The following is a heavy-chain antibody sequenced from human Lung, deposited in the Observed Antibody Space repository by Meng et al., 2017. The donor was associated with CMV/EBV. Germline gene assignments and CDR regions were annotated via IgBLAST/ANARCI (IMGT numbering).Heavy chain of an antibody. CDR2: IRHSGDIT. Sequence: SETLSLXCGIYGGSLSGYYWSWIRQTPGKGLEWIGEIRHSGDITNYNPSLKSRVTISIDTSKKQFSLKLSAVTAADTAVYYCARQYSSSYYSDYWGQGTLVNVGS. J-gene: IGHJ4*02. CDR3: ARQYSSSYYSDY. D-gene: IGHD6-6*01. CDR1: GGSLSGYY. V-gene: IGHV4-34*01.